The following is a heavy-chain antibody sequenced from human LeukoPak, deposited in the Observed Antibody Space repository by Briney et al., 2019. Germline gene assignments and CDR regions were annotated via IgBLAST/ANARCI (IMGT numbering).Heavy chain of an antibody. V-gene: IGHV3-74*01. D-gene: IGHD3-16*01. CDR2: IKFDGSLA. Sequence: PGGSLRLSCTASGLTFSTYWVHWVRQAPGKGLAWVSQIKFDGSLASYADSVKGRFTISRDNAKNTLYLQMNTLGTEDTAVYYCVTGHYESRMYFDLWGRGTLVTVSS. CDR1: GLTFSTYW. CDR3: VTGHYESRMYFDL. J-gene: IGHJ2*01.